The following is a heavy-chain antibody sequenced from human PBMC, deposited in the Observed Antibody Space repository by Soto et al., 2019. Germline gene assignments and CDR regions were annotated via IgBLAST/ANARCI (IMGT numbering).Heavy chain of an antibody. D-gene: IGHD3-22*01. CDR2: ISANNGGT. V-gene: IGHV1-18*01. Sequence: GASVKVSCKASGYTFTNYGITWVRQAPGQGLEWMGWISANNGGTNYTQKFQGWVTMTRDTSMSTAYMELSRLRSDDTAVYYCARVMGRRYYDSSGYYVSWFDPWGQGTLVTVSS. J-gene: IGHJ5*02. CDR1: GYTFTNYG. CDR3: ARVMGRRYYDSSGYYVSWFDP.